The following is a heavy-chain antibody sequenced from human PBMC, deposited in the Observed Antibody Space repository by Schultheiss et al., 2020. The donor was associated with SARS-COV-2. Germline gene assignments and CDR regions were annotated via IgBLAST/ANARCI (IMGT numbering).Heavy chain of an antibody. V-gene: IGHV3-48*03. CDR1: GFTFSHYE. CDR3: AGEGITMVRGDYYFDS. Sequence: GGSLRLSCAASGFTFSHYEMNWVRQAPGRGLEWISYINSRGSLIYYADSVKGRFTISRDNAKNSLFLEMNRLRAEDTALYYCAGEGITMVRGDYYFDSWGQGTLVTVSS. J-gene: IGHJ4*02. CDR2: INSRGSLI. D-gene: IGHD3-10*01.